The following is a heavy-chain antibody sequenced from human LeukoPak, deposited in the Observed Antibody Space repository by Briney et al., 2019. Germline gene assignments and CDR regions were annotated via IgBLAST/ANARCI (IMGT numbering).Heavy chain of an antibody. CDR1: GVSISSSEW. CDR2: IHRAGRT. D-gene: IGHD3-9*01. CDR3: GKTDIYFNPIDY. J-gene: IGHJ4*02. V-gene: IGHV4-4*02. Sequence: AETLSLTCAVSGVSISSSEWWIWVRQPPGQGLEWIGEIHRAGRTRYNPSLKSRVTISMDYSKNQFSLKLTSVTAADTAIYYCGKTDIYFNPIDYWGPGSLVTVSS.